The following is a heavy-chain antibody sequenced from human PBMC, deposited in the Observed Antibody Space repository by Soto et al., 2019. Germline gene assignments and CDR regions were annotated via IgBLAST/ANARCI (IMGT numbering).Heavy chain of an antibody. J-gene: IGHJ6*03. CDR3: ARDDVRCDGGRCYGIPLDV. D-gene: IGHD2-15*01. CDR1: GFTVSSKY. CDR2: IQSGGTT. V-gene: IGHV3-66*01. Sequence: PGGSLRLSCAASGFTVSSKYMTWVRQAPGKGLEWVSLIQSGGTTYYADSVKGRFTISRDTSENTLHLQMDSLRVEDTAVYYCARDDVRCDGGRCYGIPLDVWGTGTTVTVFS.